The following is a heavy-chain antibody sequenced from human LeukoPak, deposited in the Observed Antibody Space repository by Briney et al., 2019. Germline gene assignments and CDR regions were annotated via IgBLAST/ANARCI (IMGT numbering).Heavy chain of an antibody. J-gene: IGHJ5*02. D-gene: IGHD6-19*01. CDR2: FDPEDGET. Sequence: ASVKVSCKVSGYTLTELSMHWVRQAPGEGLEWMGGFDPEDGETIYAQKFLGRVTMTEDTSTDTAYMEVSSLRSEDTAVYYCAPSWGSSGWYSWFDPWGQGTLVTVSS. CDR1: GYTLTELS. CDR3: APSWGSSGWYSWFDP. V-gene: IGHV1-24*01.